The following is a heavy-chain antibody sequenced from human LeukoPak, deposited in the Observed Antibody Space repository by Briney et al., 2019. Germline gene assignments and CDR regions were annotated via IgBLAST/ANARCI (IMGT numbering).Heavy chain of an antibody. CDR3: ARGDIVVVPAGSYYYGMDV. CDR2: IYSGGST. V-gene: IGHV3-53*01. D-gene: IGHD2-2*01. Sequence: GGSLRLSCAASGFTVSSNYMSWVRQAPGKGLEWVSVIYSGGSTYYADSVKGRFTISRDNSKNTLYLQMNSLRAEDTAVYYCARGDIVVVPAGSYYYGMDVWGQGTTVTVSS. CDR1: GFTVSSNY. J-gene: IGHJ6*02.